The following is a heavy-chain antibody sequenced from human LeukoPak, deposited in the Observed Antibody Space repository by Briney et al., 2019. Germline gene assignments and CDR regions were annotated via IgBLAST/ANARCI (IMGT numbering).Heavy chain of an antibody. V-gene: IGHV1-69*05. Sequence: ASVKVSCMASGGTFSSYAISWVRQAPGQGLEWMGRIIPIFGTANYAQKFQGRVTITTDESTSTAYMELSSLRSEDTAVYYCAKEWEHIVVVPAAILDYWGQGTLVTVSS. CDR3: AKEWEHIVVVPAAILDY. D-gene: IGHD2-2*01. CDR2: IIPIFGTA. J-gene: IGHJ4*02. CDR1: GGTFSSYA.